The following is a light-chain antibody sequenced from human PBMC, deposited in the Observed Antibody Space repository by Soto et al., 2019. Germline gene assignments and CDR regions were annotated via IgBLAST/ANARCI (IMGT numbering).Light chain of an antibody. Sequence: QSALTQPTSVSGSPGQSITISCTGNHNDIGTYDYVSWYRQHPGRAPRLLIYGVTTRPSGISVRFSASKSGLTASLTISGLQPEDEADYYCSSFTSDRIYVFGPGTKVTVL. V-gene: IGLV2-14*03. CDR1: HNDIGTYDY. CDR2: GVT. J-gene: IGLJ1*01. CDR3: SSFTSDRIYV.